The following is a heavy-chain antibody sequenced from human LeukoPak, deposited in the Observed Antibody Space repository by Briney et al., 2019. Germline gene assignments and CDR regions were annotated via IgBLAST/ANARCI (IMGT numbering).Heavy chain of an antibody. D-gene: IGHD3-22*01. J-gene: IGHJ4*02. CDR3: ARGDNYYDSSGYYYEGISSFDY. CDR2: IIPIFGTA. V-gene: IGHV1-69*01. CDR1: GFTFSSYA. Sequence: GGSLRLSCAASGFTFSSYAISWVRQAPGQGLEWMGGIIPIFGTANYAQKFQGRVTITADESTSTAYMELSSLRSEDTAVYYCARGDNYYDSSGYYYEGISSFDYWGQGTLVTVSS.